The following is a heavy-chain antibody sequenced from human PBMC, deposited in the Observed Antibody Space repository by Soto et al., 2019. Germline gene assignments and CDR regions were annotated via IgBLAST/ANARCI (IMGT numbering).Heavy chain of an antibody. V-gene: IGHV4-59*01. J-gene: IGHJ6*03. Sequence: PSETLSLTCTVSGGSISSYYWSWIRQPPGKGLEWIGYIYYSGSTNYNPSLKSRVTISVDTSKNQFSLKLSSVTAADTAVYYCARGGTHGSGGSCYYYYYMDVWGKGTKVTVSS. CDR1: GGSISSYY. CDR2: IYYSGST. D-gene: IGHD2-15*01. CDR3: ARGGTHGSGGSCYYYYYMDV.